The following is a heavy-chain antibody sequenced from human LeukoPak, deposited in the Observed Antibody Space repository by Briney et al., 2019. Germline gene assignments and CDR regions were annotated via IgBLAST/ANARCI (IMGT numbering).Heavy chain of an antibody. Sequence: GGSLRLFCAVSGFTFSNYWMIWVRQAPGKGLEGVASIKQDGSDKHYVDSVRGRFTISRHNAKNSLYLQMNSLRAEDTAVYYCARVRGWPTYYFDYWGQGTLVILSS. D-gene: IGHD6-19*01. CDR3: ARVRGWPTYYFDY. CDR1: GFTFSNYW. CDR2: IKQDGSDK. J-gene: IGHJ4*02. V-gene: IGHV3-7*01.